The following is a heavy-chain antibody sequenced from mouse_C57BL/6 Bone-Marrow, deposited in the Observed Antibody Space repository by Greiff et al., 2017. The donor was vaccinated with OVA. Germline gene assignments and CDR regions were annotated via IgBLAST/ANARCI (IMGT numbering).Heavy chain of an antibody. J-gene: IGHJ2*01. Sequence: EVMLVESGGGLVKPGGSLKLSCAASGFTFSSYAMSWVRQTPEKRLEWVATISDGGSYTYYPDNVKGRFTISRDNAKNNLYLQMSHLKSEDTAMYYCARVDDYDGGDYWCQGTTLTVAS. CDR1: GFTFSSYA. D-gene: IGHD2-4*01. CDR2: ISDGGSYT. V-gene: IGHV5-4*03. CDR3: ARVDDYDGGDY.